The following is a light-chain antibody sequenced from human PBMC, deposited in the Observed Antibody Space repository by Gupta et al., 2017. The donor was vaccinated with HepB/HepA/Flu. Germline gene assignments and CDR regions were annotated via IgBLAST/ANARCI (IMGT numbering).Light chain of an antibody. Sequence: SYELTQPLSVSVALGQTARTTCGGNNIGSKNAHWYQQKPGQAPVLVIYRDSNRPSGIPERFSGSNSGNTATLTISRAQAGDEADYYCQVWDSSTYVVFGGGTKLTVL. V-gene: IGLV3-9*01. CDR1: NIGSKN. J-gene: IGLJ2*01. CDR2: RDS. CDR3: QVWDSSTYVV.